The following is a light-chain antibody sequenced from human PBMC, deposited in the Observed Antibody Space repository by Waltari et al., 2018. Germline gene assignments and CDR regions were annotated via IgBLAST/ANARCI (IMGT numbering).Light chain of an antibody. Sequence: DIVMTQTPLSLPVTPGAPASISCRFSQSLLHSNGNTYLYWYLQKPGQPPRLLIYKVSNRFSGVPDRFSGSGSGTDFTLKISRVEAEDVGIYYCMQALENLRTFGQGTKVEIK. J-gene: IGKJ1*01. CDR2: KVS. CDR1: QSLLHSNGNTY. CDR3: MQALENLRT. V-gene: IGKV2-29*02.